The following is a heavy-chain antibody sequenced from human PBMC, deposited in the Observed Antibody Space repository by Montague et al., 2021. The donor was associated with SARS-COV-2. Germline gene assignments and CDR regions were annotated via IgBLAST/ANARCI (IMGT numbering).Heavy chain of an antibody. J-gene: IGHJ5*02. CDR1: GGSFSDYY. D-gene: IGHD3-9*01. V-gene: IGHV4-34*01. CDR3: AHARGHYDILTGYPSNWFDP. CDR2: IYHSGST. Sequence: SETLSLTRAVYGGSFSDYYWSWIRQPPGKGLEWIGEIYHSGSTHXNPSLKSRVTMSVDTSKNQFSLRLSSVTVADTAVYYCAHARGHYDILTGYPSNWFDPGGRGTLVTVSS.